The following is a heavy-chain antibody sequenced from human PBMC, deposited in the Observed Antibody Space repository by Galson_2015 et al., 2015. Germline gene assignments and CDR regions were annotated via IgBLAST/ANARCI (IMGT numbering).Heavy chain of an antibody. D-gene: IGHD3-22*01. CDR3: ARVRGLFSYDSSLDY. CDR2: INHSGST. Sequence: ETLSLTCAVYGGSFSGYYWSWIRQPPGKGLEWIGEINHSGSTNYNPSLKSRVTISVDTSKNQFSLKLSSVTAADTAVYYCARVRGLFSYDSSLDYWGQGTLVTVSS. V-gene: IGHV4-34*01. J-gene: IGHJ4*02. CDR1: GGSFSGYY.